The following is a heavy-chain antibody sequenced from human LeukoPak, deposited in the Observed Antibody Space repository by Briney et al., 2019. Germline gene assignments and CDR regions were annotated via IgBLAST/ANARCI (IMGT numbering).Heavy chain of an antibody. V-gene: IGHV3-53*01. J-gene: IGHJ6*03. CDR2: IYSGGST. D-gene: IGHD3-10*01. Sequence: PGGSLRLSCAAFGFTFSTSAMNWVRQAPGKGLEWVSVIYSGGSTYYADSVKGRFTISRDNSKNTLYLQMNSLRAEDTAVYYCASGSGSYRTPYYYMDVWGTGTTVTVSS. CDR3: ASGSGSYRTPYYYMDV. CDR1: GFTFSTSA.